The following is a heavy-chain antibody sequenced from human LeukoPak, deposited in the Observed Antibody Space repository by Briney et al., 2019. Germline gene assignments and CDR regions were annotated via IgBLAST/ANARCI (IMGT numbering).Heavy chain of an antibody. V-gene: IGHV4-39*01. CDR3: ARHGDDYGDYRYFDL. CDR2: IYYSGNT. Sequence: PSETLSLTCAVSGGSISSSSYYWGWIRQPPGKGLEWIGSIYYSGNTYQNPSLKSRVTISVDTSKNQFSLQLSSVTAADTAVFYRARHGDDYGDYRYFDLWGRGTLVTVSS. J-gene: IGHJ2*01. CDR1: GGSISSSSYY. D-gene: IGHD4-17*01.